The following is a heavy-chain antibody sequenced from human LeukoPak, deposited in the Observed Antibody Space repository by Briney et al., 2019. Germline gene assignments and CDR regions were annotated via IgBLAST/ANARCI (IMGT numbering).Heavy chain of an antibody. Sequence: GGSLRLSCAASGFTFSNYWMSWVRQAPGKGLEWVASIKKDGSEKYYVDSVKGRFTISRGNAKSSLYLQMNSLRAEGTAVYYCARPHSHYYDSSGYYGGYDYWGQGTLVTVSS. CDR2: IKKDGSEK. CDR3: ARPHSHYYDSSGYYGGYDY. J-gene: IGHJ4*02. V-gene: IGHV3-7*01. CDR1: GFTFSNYW. D-gene: IGHD3-22*01.